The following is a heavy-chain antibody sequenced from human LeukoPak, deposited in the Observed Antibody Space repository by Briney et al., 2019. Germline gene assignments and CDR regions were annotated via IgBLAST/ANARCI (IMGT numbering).Heavy chain of an antibody. CDR3: ARGGAYDSHGVLDY. D-gene: IGHD5-12*01. CDR1: GFTFRDLY. J-gene: IGHJ4*02. CDR2: IYSDGRT. V-gene: IGHV3-53*01. Sequence: PGGSLRLSCAGSGFTFRDLYMSWVRQAPGKGLEWVSVIYSDGRTYYADSVKGRFTISRDNSKNTLYLQMSSLRAEDAALYYCARGGAYDSHGVLDYWGQGALVTVSS.